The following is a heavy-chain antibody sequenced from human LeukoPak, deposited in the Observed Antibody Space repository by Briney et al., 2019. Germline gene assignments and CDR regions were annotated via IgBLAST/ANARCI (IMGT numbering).Heavy chain of an antibody. CDR1: GYTFTSYG. CDR3: ARVGDTAMVLDY. CDR2: ISAYNGNT. J-gene: IGHJ4*02. Sequence: ASVKVSCKPSGYTFTSYGISWVRQAPGQGLEWMVWISAYNGNTNYAQKLQGRVTMTTDTSTRTAYMEVRSLRSDDTAVYYCARVGDTAMVLDYWGQGTLVTVSS. D-gene: IGHD5-18*01. V-gene: IGHV1-18*01.